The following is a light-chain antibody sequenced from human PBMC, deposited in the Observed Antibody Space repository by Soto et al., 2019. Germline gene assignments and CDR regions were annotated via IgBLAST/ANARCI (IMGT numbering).Light chain of an antibody. J-gene: IGLJ1*01. V-gene: IGLV3-21*02. CDR3: QVGDTSSNRVF. CDR1: NIGRYN. Sequence: SALSPPPSVSAAPRQTARITCRGNNIGRYNVHSHQQKPGLAPVLFVYDDRDRRSEIPARFSGSKAGYTATLTLSRVAGVNEAEYNCQVGDTSSNRVFFGTGTKVTVL. CDR2: DDR.